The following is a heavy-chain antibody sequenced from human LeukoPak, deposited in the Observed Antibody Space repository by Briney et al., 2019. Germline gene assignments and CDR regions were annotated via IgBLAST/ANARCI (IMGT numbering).Heavy chain of an antibody. CDR2: IIPIFGTA. D-gene: IGHD5-18*01. V-gene: IGHV1-69*05. CDR3: ARLRGGPHIGSYGYYVDY. Sequence: GSSVKVSCKASGGTFSSYAISWVRQAPGQGLEWMGGIIPIFGTANYAQKFQGRVTMTRNTSISTAYMELGSLRPEDTAVYYCARLRGGPHIGSYGYYVDYWGQGTLVTVSS. J-gene: IGHJ4*02. CDR1: GGTFSSYA.